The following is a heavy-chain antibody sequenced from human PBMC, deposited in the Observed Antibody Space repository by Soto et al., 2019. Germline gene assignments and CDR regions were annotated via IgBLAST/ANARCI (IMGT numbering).Heavy chain of an antibody. V-gene: IGHV3-13*01. CDR1: GFTFSGFD. Sequence: GGSLRLSCEASGFTFSGFDMHWVRQPTGKGLEWVSSIGTAGDTYYAVSVKGRFTISRDNAKNSLSLQMNSLRAGDMAVYFCAKSQEIGTHFFDSWGQGXQVTVYS. CDR2: IGTAGDT. CDR3: AKSQEIGTHFFDS. D-gene: IGHD6-13*01. J-gene: IGHJ4*02.